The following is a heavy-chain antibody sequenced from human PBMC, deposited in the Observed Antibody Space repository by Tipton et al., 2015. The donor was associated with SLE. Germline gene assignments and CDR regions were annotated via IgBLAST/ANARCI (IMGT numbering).Heavy chain of an antibody. J-gene: IGHJ3*02. D-gene: IGHD1-26*01. CDR3: ASNFIVGAARACDI. CDR2: IYYSGKT. CDR1: GGSISSSTYY. Sequence: TLSLTCTVPGGSISSSTYYWAWIRQPPGKGLEGIGTIYYSGKTYYNPSLNSRVTLSVNPSKNHFALRLTSLTAADTAAYYGASNFIVGAARACDIWGQGTMVTVSS. V-gene: IGHV4-39*02.